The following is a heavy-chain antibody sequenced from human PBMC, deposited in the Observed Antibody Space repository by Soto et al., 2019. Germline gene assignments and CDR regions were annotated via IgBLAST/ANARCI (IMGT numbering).Heavy chain of an antibody. CDR3: ARGKDETAAAHYYYYYMDV. D-gene: IGHD6-13*01. CDR1: GGSFSGYY. J-gene: IGHJ6*03. V-gene: IGHV4-34*01. CDR2: INHSGGT. Sequence: QVQLQQWGAGLLKPSETLSLTCAVYGGSFSGYYWSWIRQPPGKGREWIGEINHSGGTNYNPSLKSRVTISVDTSKNQFSLKLSSVTAADTAVYYCARGKDETAAAHYYYYYMDVWGKGTTVTVSS.